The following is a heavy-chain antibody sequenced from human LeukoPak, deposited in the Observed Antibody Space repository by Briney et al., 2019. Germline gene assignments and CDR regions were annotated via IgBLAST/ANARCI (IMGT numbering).Heavy chain of an antibody. CDR1: GYTLTELS. CDR2: FDPEDGET. CDR3: ATDREQWPKTGMDV. J-gene: IGHJ6*02. Sequence: ASVKVSCKVSGYTLTELSMHWVRQAPGKGLEWMGGFDPEDGETIYAQKFQGRVTMTEDTSTDTAYMELSSLRSEDTAVYYCATDREQWPKTGMDVWGQGTTVTVSS. V-gene: IGHV1-24*01. D-gene: IGHD6-19*01.